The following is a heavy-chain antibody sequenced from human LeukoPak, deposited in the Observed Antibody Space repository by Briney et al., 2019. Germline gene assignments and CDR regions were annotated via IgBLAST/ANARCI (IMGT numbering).Heavy chain of an antibody. D-gene: IGHD2-21*02. Sequence: GGSLRLSCAASGFTFSSYEMNWVRQAPGKGLEWVSYISSSGTTTYYAASVKGRFTISRDNAKNSLYLQMNSLRAEDTAVYYCAKELAYCGGDCYSSFDYWGQGTLVTVSS. CDR3: AKELAYCGGDCYSSFDY. CDR2: ISSSGTTT. CDR1: GFTFSSYE. J-gene: IGHJ4*02. V-gene: IGHV3-48*03.